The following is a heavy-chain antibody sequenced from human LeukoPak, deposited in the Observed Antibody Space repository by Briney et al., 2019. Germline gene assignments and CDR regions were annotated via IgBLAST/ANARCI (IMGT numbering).Heavy chain of an antibody. Sequence: GGSLRLSCAASGFTFSSNAMSWFRQAPGKGLEWVSAISGSGGSTYYADSVKGRFTISRDNSKNTLYLQMNSLRAEDTAVYYCAKEGGATILQFDYWGQGTLVTVSS. J-gene: IGHJ4*02. V-gene: IGHV3-23*01. CDR2: ISGSGGST. CDR1: GFTFSSNA. CDR3: AKEGGATILQFDY. D-gene: IGHD1-26*01.